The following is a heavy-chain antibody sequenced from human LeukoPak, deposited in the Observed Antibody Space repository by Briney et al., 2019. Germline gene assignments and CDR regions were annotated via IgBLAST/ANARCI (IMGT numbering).Heavy chain of an antibody. D-gene: IGHD3-3*01. J-gene: IGHJ6*03. Sequence: ASVKVSCKASGYTFTSYDINWVRQAPGQGLEWMGGIIPIFGTANYAQKFQGRVTITADESTSTAYMELSSLRSEDSAVYYCARSPTIFGVVTTYYYYYYYMDVWGKGTTVTVSS. V-gene: IGHV1-69*13. CDR2: IIPIFGTA. CDR3: ARSPTIFGVVTTYYYYYYYMDV. CDR1: GYTFTSYD.